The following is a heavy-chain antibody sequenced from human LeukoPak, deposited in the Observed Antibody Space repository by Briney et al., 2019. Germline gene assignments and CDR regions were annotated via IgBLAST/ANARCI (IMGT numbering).Heavy chain of an antibody. CDR3: ARVSGSYWDWFDP. D-gene: IGHD3-10*01. Sequence: SETLSLTCTVSGRSISSYYWSWVRQPPGKGLEWIGYIYYSGSTNYNPSLKSRVTISVDTSKNQFSLKLSSVTAADTAVYYCARVSGSYWDWFDPWGQGTLVTVSS. V-gene: IGHV4-59*01. CDR1: GRSISSYY. CDR2: IYYSGST. J-gene: IGHJ5*02.